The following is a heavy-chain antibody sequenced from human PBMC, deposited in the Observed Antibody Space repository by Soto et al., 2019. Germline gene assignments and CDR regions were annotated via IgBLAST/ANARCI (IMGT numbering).Heavy chain of an antibody. V-gene: IGHV3-33*01. Sequence: GGSLRLSCAASGFTFSSYGMHWVRQAPGKWLEWVAVIWYDGSNKYYADSVKGRFTISRDNSKNTLYLQMNSLRAEDTAVYYCARDRGQLFYYYGMDVWGQGXTVTVYS. CDR3: ARDRGQLFYYYGMDV. D-gene: IGHD6-6*01. CDR2: IWYDGSNK. CDR1: GFTFSSYG. J-gene: IGHJ6*02.